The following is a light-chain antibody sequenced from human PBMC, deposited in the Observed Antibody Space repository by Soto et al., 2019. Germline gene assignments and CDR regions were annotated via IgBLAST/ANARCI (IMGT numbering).Light chain of an antibody. CDR3: QQYGSSAP. CDR1: QSVSSNY. CDR2: GAS. V-gene: IGKV3-20*01. Sequence: EIVLTQSPGTLSLSPGERATLSCRASQSVSSNYLAWYQQKPGQAPRLLIYGASIRATGIPDRFSGSGSGTYFTLTIIRLEPEDFAVYYCQQYGSSAPFGGGTMVEIK. J-gene: IGKJ4*01.